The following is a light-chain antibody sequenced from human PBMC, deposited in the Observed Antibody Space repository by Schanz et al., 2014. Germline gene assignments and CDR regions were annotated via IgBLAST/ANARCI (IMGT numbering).Light chain of an antibody. V-gene: IGLV2-8*01. CDR1: SSDVGGYNY. CDR2: EVS. CDR3: SSYADSNNLV. J-gene: IGLJ2*01. Sequence: QSALTQPASVSGSPGQSITISCTGTSSDVGGYNYVSWYQQHSGKAPKLMIYEVSKRPSGVPDRFSGSKSGNTASLTVSGLQAEDEADYYCSSYADSNNLVFGGGTKLTVL.